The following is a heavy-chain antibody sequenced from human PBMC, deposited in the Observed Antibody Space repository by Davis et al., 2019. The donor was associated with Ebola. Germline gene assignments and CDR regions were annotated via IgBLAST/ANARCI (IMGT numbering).Heavy chain of an antibody. D-gene: IGHD4-17*01. CDR2: IYYSGST. V-gene: IGHV4-59*08. CDR3: ARVVHYGADFWFDP. Sequence: GSLRLSCTVSGGSISSYYWSWIRQPPGKGLERIGYIYYSGSTNYNPSLKSRVTISVDTSKNQFSLKLSSVTAADTAVYYCARVVHYGADFWFDPWGQGTLVTVSS. CDR1: GGSISSYY. J-gene: IGHJ5*02.